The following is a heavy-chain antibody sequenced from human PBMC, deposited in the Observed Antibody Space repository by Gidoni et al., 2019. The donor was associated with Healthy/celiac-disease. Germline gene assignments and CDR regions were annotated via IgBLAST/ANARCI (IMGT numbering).Heavy chain of an antibody. CDR2: IYYSGST. V-gene: IGHV4-59*01. D-gene: IGHD3-22*01. J-gene: IGHJ4*02. CDR1: GGSISSYY. CDR3: ARVRYDSSGYYSDY. Sequence: QVQLQESGPGLVKPSETLSLTCTVSGGSISSYYWSWIRQPPGKGLEWIGYIYYSGSTNYNPSLKSRVTISVDTSKNQFSLKLSSVTAADTAVYYCARVRYDSSGYYSDYWGQGTLVTVSS.